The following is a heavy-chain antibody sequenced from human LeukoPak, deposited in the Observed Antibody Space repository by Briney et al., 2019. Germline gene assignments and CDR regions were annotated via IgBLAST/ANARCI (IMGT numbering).Heavy chain of an antibody. J-gene: IGHJ2*01. CDR2: TYYRSKWYN. D-gene: IGHD6-13*01. CDR3: ARGQGYSSSWSYWYFDL. Sequence: SQTLSLTCAISGDSVSSNSAAWNWIRQSPSRGLEWLGRTYYRSKWYNDYAVPVKSRITINPDTSKNQFSLQLNSVTPEDTAVYYCARGQGYSSSWSYWYFDLWGRGTLVTVSS. CDR1: GDSVSSNSAA. V-gene: IGHV6-1*01.